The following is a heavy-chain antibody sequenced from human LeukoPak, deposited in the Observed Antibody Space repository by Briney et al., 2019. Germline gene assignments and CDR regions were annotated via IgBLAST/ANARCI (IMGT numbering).Heavy chain of an antibody. J-gene: IGHJ6*03. CDR3: ARQDQSTSYYYYMDV. CDR1: GFTFSSYS. Sequence: GGSLRLSCAASGFTFSSYSMNWVRQAPGKGLGWVSSISSSSSYIYYADSVKGRFTISRDNAKNSLYLQMNSLRAEDTAVYYCARQDQSTSYYYYMDVWGKGTTVTVSS. D-gene: IGHD1-26*01. CDR2: ISSSSSYI. V-gene: IGHV3-21*01.